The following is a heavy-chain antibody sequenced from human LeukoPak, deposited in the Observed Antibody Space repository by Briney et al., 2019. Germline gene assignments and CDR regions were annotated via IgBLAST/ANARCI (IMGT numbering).Heavy chain of an antibody. CDR3: ATEYCSGGSCYYRLFDY. CDR1: GYTFTGYY. V-gene: IGHV1-2*02. CDR2: INPNSGGT. J-gene: IGHJ4*02. D-gene: IGHD2-15*01. Sequence: GASVKVSCKASGYTFTGYYMHWVRQAPGQGLEWMGWINPNSGGTNYAQKFQGRVTMTRDTSISTAYMELSRLRSDDTAVYYCATEYCSGGSCYYRLFDYWGQGTLVTVSS.